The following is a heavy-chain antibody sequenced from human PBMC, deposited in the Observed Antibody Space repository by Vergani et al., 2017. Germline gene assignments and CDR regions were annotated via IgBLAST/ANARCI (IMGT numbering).Heavy chain of an antibody. J-gene: IGHJ4*02. V-gene: IGHV3-33*06. CDR2: IWYDGSNK. D-gene: IGHD1-26*01. CDR1: GFTFSSYG. CDR3: AKDRCELLGYYFDY. Sequence: QVQLVESGGGVVQPGRSLRLSCAASGFTFSSYGMHWVRQAPGKGLEWVAVIWYDGSNKYYADSVKGRFTISRDNSKNTLYLQMNSLRAEDTAVYYCAKDRCELLGYYFDYWGQGTLVTVSS.